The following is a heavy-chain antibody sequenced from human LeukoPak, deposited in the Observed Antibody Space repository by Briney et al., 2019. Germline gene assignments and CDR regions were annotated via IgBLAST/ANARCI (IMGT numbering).Heavy chain of an antibody. CDR2: IYPGDSDT. J-gene: IGHJ5*02. CDR3: ARAPEYCGGDCYPNWFDP. CDR1: GYSFTSYW. D-gene: IGHD2-21*02. V-gene: IGHV5-51*01. Sequence: GESLKISCKGSGYSFTSYWIGWVRQMPGKGLEWMGIIYPGDSDTRYSPSFQGQVTISADKSISTAYLQWSSLKASDTAVYYCARAPEYCGGDCYPNWFDPWGQGTLVTVSP.